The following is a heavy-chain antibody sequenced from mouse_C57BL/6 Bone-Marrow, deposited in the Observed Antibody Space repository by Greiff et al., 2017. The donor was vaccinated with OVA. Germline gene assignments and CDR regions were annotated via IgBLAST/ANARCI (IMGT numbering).Heavy chain of an antibody. D-gene: IGHD1-1*01. CDR3: ARYGSSSTGFAY. Sequence: VQLQQPGAELVKPGASVKMSCKASGYTFTSYWITWVKQRPGQGLEWIGDIYPGSGSTNYNEKFKSKATLTVDTSSSTAYMQLSSLTSEDSAVYYCARYGSSSTGFAYWGQGTLVTVSA. CDR2: IYPGSGST. J-gene: IGHJ3*01. CDR1: GYTFTSYW. V-gene: IGHV1-55*01.